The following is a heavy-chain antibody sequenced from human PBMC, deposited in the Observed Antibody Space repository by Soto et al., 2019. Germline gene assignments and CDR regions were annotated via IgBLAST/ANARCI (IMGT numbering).Heavy chain of an antibody. V-gene: IGHV3-33*01. D-gene: IGHD2-15*01. CDR1: GFTFSSYG. Sequence: QVQLVESGGGVVQPGRSLRLSCAASGFTFSSYGMHWVRQAPGKGLEWVAVIWYDGSNKYYADSVKGRFTISRDNSKNSLYLQMNSLRAEDTAVYYCARGSVVVLVAARGADAFDIWGQGTMVTVSS. CDR3: ARGSVVVLVAARGADAFDI. CDR2: IWYDGSNK. J-gene: IGHJ3*02.